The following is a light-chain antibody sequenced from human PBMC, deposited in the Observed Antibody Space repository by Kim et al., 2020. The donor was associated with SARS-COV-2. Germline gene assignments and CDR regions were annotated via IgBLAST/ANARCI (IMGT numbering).Light chain of an antibody. J-gene: IGKJ2*01. Sequence: ASVGDRVTITCRASQGISNYLAWYQQKPGKVPKLLIYSASTSQSGVPSRFSGSGSGTDFTLTISSLQPEDVATYYCQKYNSAPNTFGQGTKLEI. V-gene: IGKV1-27*01. CDR2: SAS. CDR3: QKYNSAPNT. CDR1: QGISNY.